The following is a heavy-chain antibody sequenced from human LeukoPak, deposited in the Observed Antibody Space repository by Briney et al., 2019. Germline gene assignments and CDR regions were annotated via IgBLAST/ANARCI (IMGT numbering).Heavy chain of an antibody. D-gene: IGHD3-10*01. CDR3: APSGMXXXFDY. Sequence: PGGPLRLSCAASGFTFSSYAMSWVRQAPGKGLEWVSAISGSGGSTYYADSVKGRFTISRDNSKNTLYLQMNSLRAEDPAVYYCAPSGMXXXFDYWGQGTLVTVSS. J-gene: IGHJ4*02. V-gene: IGHV3-23*01. CDR1: GFTFSSYA. CDR2: ISGSGGST.